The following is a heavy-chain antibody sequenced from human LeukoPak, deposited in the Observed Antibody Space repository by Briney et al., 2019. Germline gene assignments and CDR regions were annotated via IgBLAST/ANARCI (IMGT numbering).Heavy chain of an antibody. J-gene: IGHJ6*02. CDR1: GGSISYYY. CDR3: AREDPQTTVPEGMDV. D-gene: IGHD4-17*01. V-gene: IGHV4-59*01. Sequence: SETLSLTCTVAGGSISYYYWSWLRQSPGKGLEWIGYIYYSGTTNYNPSLKSRVTISVDTSKNQFSLQLRSVTAADTAVYYCAREDPQTTVPEGMDVWGQGTTVTVSS. CDR2: IYYSGTT.